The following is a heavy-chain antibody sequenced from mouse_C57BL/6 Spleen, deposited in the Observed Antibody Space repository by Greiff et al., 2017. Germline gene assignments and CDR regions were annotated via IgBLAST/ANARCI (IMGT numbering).Heavy chain of an antibody. CDR2: ISSGSSTI. V-gene: IGHV5-17*01. J-gene: IGHJ4*01. CDR1: GFTFSDSG. D-gene: IGHD1-2*01. CDR3: ATLYYYAMDY. Sequence: DVKLVASGGGLVKPGGSLKLSCAASGFTFSDSGMHWVRQAPEKGLEWVAYISSGSSTIYYADTVKGRFTISRDNAKNTLFLQMTSLRSEDTSMYYCATLYYYAMDYGGQGTSVTVSS.